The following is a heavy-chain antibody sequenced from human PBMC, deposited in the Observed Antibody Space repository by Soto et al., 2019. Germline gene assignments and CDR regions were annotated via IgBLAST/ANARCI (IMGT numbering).Heavy chain of an antibody. Sequence: GSLRLSCAASGFTFSNYAVTWVRQAPGKGLEWVSTISSSSSYIYYADSVKGRFTISRDNAKNSLYLQMNSLRAEDTAVYYCARDQPGYSYGYGLGYWGQGTLVTVSS. CDR1: GFTFSNYA. CDR3: ARDQPGYSYGYGLGY. D-gene: IGHD5-18*01. V-gene: IGHV3-21*01. CDR2: ISSSSSYI. J-gene: IGHJ4*02.